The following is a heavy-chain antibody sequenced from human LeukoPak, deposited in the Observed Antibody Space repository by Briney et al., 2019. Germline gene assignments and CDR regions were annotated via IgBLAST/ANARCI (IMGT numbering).Heavy chain of an antibody. CDR3: ARDNSVGDSAWWFDP. CDR1: GGSFTNCP. Sequence: ASVKVSCKASGGSFTNCPFHWVRQAPGQGLEWMGIINPSGDNTWYAQKFQGRVTMTRDMATSTDYMEVSSLRSEDTAMYYCARDNSVGDSAWWFDPWGQGTLVTVSS. CDR2: INPSGDNT. D-gene: IGHD5-12*01. J-gene: IGHJ5*02. V-gene: IGHV1-46*01.